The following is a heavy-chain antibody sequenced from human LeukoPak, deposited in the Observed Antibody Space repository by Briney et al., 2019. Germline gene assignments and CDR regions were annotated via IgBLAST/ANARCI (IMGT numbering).Heavy chain of an antibody. J-gene: IGHJ4*02. CDR2: IKQDGSDK. CDR3: ARKTVVGSYFDY. Sequence: GGSLRPSCAASGFTFSSNWMSWVRQAPGKGLEWVANIKQDGSDKYYVYSVKGRFTISRDNATNSLYMQMNSLRAEDTAVYYCARKTVVGSYFDYWGQGTPVTVSS. CDR1: GFTFSSNW. V-gene: IGHV3-7*03. D-gene: IGHD4-23*01.